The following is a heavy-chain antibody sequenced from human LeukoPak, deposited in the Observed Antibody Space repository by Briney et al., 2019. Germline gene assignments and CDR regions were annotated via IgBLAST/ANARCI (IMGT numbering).Heavy chain of an antibody. J-gene: IGHJ4*02. CDR1: GVSIRSGESY. D-gene: IGHD2-8*02. CDR3: SRSTGGLDS. V-gene: IGHV4-30-4*01. CDR2: VSSSGTT. Sequence: SQTLSLTCTVSGVSIRSGESYWGWIRQPPGKGLEWIACVSSSGTTYYNPSLKSRVSISLDTSGNQLSLKLSSVTAADTAVYYCSRSTGGLDSWGQGTLVSVSS.